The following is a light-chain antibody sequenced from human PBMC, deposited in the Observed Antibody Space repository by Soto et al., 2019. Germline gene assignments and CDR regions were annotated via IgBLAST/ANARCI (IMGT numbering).Light chain of an antibody. CDR3: GTWDSSLSAVV. CDR1: VLAKKS. J-gene: IGLJ2*01. V-gene: IGLV3-27*01. CDR2: KDS. Sequence: SYELTQPSSVSVSPGQTARITCSGDVLAKKSARWFQQKPGQAPVEVIYKDSERPSGIPERFSGSSSGTTVTLTISGAQVEDEADYYCGTWDSSLSAVVFGGGTKVTVL.